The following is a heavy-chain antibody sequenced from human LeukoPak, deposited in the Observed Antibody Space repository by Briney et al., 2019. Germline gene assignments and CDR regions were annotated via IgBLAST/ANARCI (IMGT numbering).Heavy chain of an antibody. D-gene: IGHD3-10*01. V-gene: IGHV1-69*05. CDR3: ARSYGSGSFLDY. CDR2: IVPIFGTT. CDR1: GGTFSSYA. Sequence: SVKVSCMASGGTFSSYAITWVRQAPGQGLEWMGRIVPIFGTTHYAQNLQGRATITTDESTGTAYMELSGLRSEDTAVYFCARSYGSGSFLDYWGQGTLVTVSS. J-gene: IGHJ4*02.